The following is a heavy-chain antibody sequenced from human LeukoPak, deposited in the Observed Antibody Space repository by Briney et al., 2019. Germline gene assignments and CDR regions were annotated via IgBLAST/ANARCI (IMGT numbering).Heavy chain of an antibody. J-gene: IGHJ3*02. CDR1: GFTFSSYE. CDR2: ISSSGSTI. D-gene: IGHD2-8*01. Sequence: PGGSLRLSCAASGFTFSSYEMNWVRQAPGKGLEWVSYISSSGSTIYYADSVKGRFTISRDNAKNSLYLQMNSLRAEDTAVYYCARVLMVTVDAFDMWGQGTMVTVSS. V-gene: IGHV3-48*03. CDR3: ARVLMVTVDAFDM.